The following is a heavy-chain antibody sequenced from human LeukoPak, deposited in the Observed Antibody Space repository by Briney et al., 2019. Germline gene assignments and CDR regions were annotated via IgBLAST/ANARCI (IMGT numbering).Heavy chain of an antibody. CDR2: ISYDGRNG. J-gene: IGHJ4*02. D-gene: IGHD2-2*02. Sequence: GGSLRLSCAASGFTFSNYAIHWARQAPGKGLEWVSLISYDGRNGYYADSVKGRFIISRDNAKNVLDLQMNSLTDEDTAVYYCAKDIHYFQSDYWGQGALVTVSS. CDR3: AKDIHYFQSDY. V-gene: IGHV3-30*04. CDR1: GFTFSNYA.